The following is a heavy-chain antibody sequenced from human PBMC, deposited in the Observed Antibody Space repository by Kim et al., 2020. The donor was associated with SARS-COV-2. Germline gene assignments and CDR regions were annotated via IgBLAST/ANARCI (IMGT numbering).Heavy chain of an antibody. D-gene: IGHD3-10*01. CDR3: AREVGVGLRFGEDSNYYYGMDV. J-gene: IGHJ6*02. V-gene: IGHV6-1*01. CDR1: GDSVSSNSAA. Sequence: SQTLSLTCAISGDSVSSNSAAWNWIRQSPSRGLEWLGRTYYRSKWYNDYAVSVKSRITINPDTSKNQFSLQLNSVTPEDTAVYYCAREVGVGLRFGEDSNYYYGMDVWGQGTTVTVSS. CDR2: TYYRSKWYN.